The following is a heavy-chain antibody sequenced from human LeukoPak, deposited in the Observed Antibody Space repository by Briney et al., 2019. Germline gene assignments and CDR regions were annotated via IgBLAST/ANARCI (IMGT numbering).Heavy chain of an antibody. V-gene: IGHV3-74*01. CDR1: GFTFSSYW. Sequence: GGSLRLSCAASGFTFSSYWMHWVRQAPGKGLVWVSRINTDGSSTSYADSVKGRFTISRDNAKNTLYLQMNSLRVEDTAVYYCARGWRQSHLFDYWGQGTLVTVSS. D-gene: IGHD5-24*01. CDR3: ARGWRQSHLFDY. J-gene: IGHJ4*02. CDR2: INTDGSST.